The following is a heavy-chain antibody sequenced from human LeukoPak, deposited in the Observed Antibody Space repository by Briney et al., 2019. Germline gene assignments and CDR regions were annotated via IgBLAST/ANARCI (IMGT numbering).Heavy chain of an antibody. V-gene: IGHV4-59*01. D-gene: IGHD6-13*01. J-gene: IGHJ4*02. Sequence: PSETLSLTCTVSGGSISSDYWSRIRQPPGKGLEWIGNMYYSGSINYNPSLKSRVTISVDMSKNQFSLRLSSVTAADTAVYYCARSNSGSWYDYWGQGTLVTVSS. CDR1: GGSISSDY. CDR2: MYYSGSI. CDR3: ARSNSGSWYDY.